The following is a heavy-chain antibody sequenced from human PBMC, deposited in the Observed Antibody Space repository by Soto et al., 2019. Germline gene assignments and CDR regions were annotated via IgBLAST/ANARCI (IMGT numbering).Heavy chain of an antibody. CDR1: GFTFSSYA. CDR2: ISGSGGST. V-gene: IGHV3-23*01. CDR3: AKDDFWSGYSSYYYYGMDV. Sequence: PGGSLRLSCAASGFTFSSYAMSWVRQAPGKGLEWVSAISGSGGSTYYADSVKGRFTISRDNSKNTLYLQMNSLRAEDTAVYYCAKDDFWSGYSSYYYYGMDVWGHGTTVTVSS. D-gene: IGHD3-3*01. J-gene: IGHJ6*02.